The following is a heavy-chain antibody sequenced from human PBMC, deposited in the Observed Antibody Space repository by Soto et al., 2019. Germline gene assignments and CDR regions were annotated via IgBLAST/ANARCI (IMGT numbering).Heavy chain of an antibody. V-gene: IGHV4-31*03. CDR2: IYYSGST. CDR1: GGSISSGGYY. Sequence: PSETLSLTCTVSGGSISSGGYYWSWIRQHPGKGLEWIGYIYYSGSTYYNPSLKSRVTISVDTSKNQFSLKLSSVTAADTAVYYCARVEAAAGKNWFDPWGQGTLVTVSS. CDR3: ARVEAAAGKNWFDP. D-gene: IGHD6-13*01. J-gene: IGHJ5*02.